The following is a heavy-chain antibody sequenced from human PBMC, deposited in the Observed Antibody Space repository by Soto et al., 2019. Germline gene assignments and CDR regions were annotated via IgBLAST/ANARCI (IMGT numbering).Heavy chain of an antibody. D-gene: IGHD6-19*01. Sequence: GGSLRLSCAASGFTFSSYAMHWVRPAPGKGLEWVAVISYDGSNKYYADSVKGRFTISRDNSKNTLYLQMNSLRAEDTAVYYCARGSIAVAGTISLGFYWGQGTLVTVSS. CDR3: ARGSIAVAGTISLGFY. V-gene: IGHV3-30-3*01. CDR2: ISYDGSNK. CDR1: GFTFSSYA. J-gene: IGHJ4*02.